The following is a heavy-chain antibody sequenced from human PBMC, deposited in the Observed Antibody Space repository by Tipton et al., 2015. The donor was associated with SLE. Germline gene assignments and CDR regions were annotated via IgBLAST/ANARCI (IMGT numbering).Heavy chain of an antibody. CDR1: GGSISSYY. CDR3: AREGSSWYYFDY. V-gene: IGHV4-59*01. D-gene: IGHD6-13*01. CDR2: IYYSGST. J-gene: IGHJ4*02. Sequence: TLSLTCTVSGGSISSYYWSWIRQPPGKGLGWIGYIYYSGSTNYNPSLKSRVTISVDTSKNQFSLKLSSVTAADTAVYYCAREGSSWYYFDYWGQGTLVTVSS.